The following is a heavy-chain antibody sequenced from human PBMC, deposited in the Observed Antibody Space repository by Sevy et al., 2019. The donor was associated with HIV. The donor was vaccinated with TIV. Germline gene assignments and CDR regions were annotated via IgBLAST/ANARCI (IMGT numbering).Heavy chain of an antibody. Sequence: ALVKVSCKASGGTFSSYAISWVRQAPGQGLEWMGGIIPIFGTANYAQKFQGRVTITADESTSTAYMELSSLRSEDTAVYYCARDAARDGYGYWGQGTLVTVSS. D-gene: IGHD5-12*01. CDR3: ARDAARDGYGY. V-gene: IGHV1-69*13. CDR2: IIPIFGTA. CDR1: GGTFSSYA. J-gene: IGHJ4*02.